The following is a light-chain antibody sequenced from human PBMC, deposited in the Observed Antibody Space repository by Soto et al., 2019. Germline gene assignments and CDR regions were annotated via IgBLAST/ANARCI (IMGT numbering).Light chain of an antibody. CDR3: QQYGSSPPVT. Sequence: EIVLTQSPGTLSLSPGERATLSCRASQSVSSSYLAWYQQKPGQAPRLLIYGASGRATGIPDRFSGSVSGTDFTLTISRLEPEDFAVYYCQQYGSSPPVTFGQGTLMEIK. CDR2: GAS. V-gene: IGKV3-20*01. CDR1: QSVSSSY. J-gene: IGKJ5*01.